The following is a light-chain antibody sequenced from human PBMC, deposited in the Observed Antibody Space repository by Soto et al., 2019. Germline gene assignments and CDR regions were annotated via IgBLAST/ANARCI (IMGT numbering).Light chain of an antibody. V-gene: IGKV3-20*01. J-gene: IGKJ1*01. CDR1: QSVSSSY. Sequence: IVLAQVSSTQCLSPRERATLPYRASQSVSSSYLAWYQQKPGQAPRLLIYGASSRATGIPDRFSGSGSGTDFTLTISRLEPEDFAVYYCQQYGSSRWTFGQGTKVDIK. CDR3: QQYGSSRWT. CDR2: GAS.